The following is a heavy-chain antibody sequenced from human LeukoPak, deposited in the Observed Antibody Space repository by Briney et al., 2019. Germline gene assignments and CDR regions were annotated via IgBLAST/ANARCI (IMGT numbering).Heavy chain of an antibody. CDR1: GGSISSYY. CDR3: ARLNYCSSTSCYTGYFDY. J-gene: IGHJ4*02. V-gene: IGHV4-4*09. CDR2: IYTSGST. Sequence: TSETLSLTCTVSGGSISSYYWSWVRQPPGKGLEWIGYIYTSGSTNYNPSLKSRVTISVDTSKNQFSLKLSSVTAADTAVYYCARLNYCSSTSCYTGYFDYWGQGTLVTVSS. D-gene: IGHD2-2*02.